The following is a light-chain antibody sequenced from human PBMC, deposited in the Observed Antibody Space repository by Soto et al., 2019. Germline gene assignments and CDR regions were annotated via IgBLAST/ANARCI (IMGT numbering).Light chain of an antibody. V-gene: IGLV1-44*01. CDR3: AAWDESLNGVV. J-gene: IGLJ3*02. CDR2: NNN. Sequence: QSVLTQPPSASGTPGQRVTIACSGSSSNIGSTTVKWYQQLPGTAPKLLIYNNNQRPSGVPDRFSGSKSGTSASLAISGIKSEDEADYYCAAWDESLNGVVFGGGTKLTVL. CDR1: SSNIGSTT.